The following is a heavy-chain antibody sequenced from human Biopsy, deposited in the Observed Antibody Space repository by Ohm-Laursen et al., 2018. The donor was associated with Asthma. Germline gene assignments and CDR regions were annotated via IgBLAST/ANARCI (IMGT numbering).Heavy chain of an antibody. Sequence: SLRLSCAAFGFPFSNYVMSWARQAPGKGLEWVAVITFDGRTQYYGDSVKGRFTISRDNSKSMLFLQMNSLRPADTAVYYCSRDTLGYYFDIWGRGTLVTVSS. D-gene: IGHD7-27*01. V-gene: IGHV3-30*03. CDR2: ITFDGRTQ. CDR3: SRDTLGYYFDI. J-gene: IGHJ4*02. CDR1: GFPFSNYV.